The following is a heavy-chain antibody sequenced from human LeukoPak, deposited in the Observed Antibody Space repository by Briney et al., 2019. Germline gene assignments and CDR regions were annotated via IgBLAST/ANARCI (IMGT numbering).Heavy chain of an antibody. CDR2: IKQGGSEK. CDR1: GFTFTNYW. D-gene: IGHD3-10*01. J-gene: IGHJ4*02. V-gene: IGHV3-7*01. CDR3: ARGNWAMVRGITGRYFDY. Sequence: QPGGSLRLSCAASGFTFTNYWMSWVRQAPGKGLEWVANIKQGGSEKYYVDSVKGRFTISRDNAKNSLYLQMNSLRAEDAAVYYCARGNWAMVRGITGRYFDYWGQGTLVTVSS.